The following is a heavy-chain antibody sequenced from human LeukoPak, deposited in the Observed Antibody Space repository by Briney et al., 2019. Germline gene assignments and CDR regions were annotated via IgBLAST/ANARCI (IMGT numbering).Heavy chain of an antibody. Sequence: ASVKVSCKASGYTFINYFMHWVRQAPGQGLEWMGIINPSGGSTSYAQKFLGRVTMTRDTSKSTVYMELNSLRSEDTAVYYCARDSYSSGWYNLDYWGQGTLVTVSS. CDR1: GYTFINYF. V-gene: IGHV1-46*01. D-gene: IGHD6-19*01. CDR3: ARDSYSSGWYNLDY. CDR2: INPSGGST. J-gene: IGHJ4*02.